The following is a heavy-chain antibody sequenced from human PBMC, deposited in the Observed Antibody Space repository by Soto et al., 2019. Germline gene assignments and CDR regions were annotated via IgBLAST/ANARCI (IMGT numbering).Heavy chain of an antibody. J-gene: IGHJ6*02. Sequence: ASVKVSCKASGYSFTSYGISWVRQAPGQGLEWMGWISAYNGNTNYAQKLQGRVTMTTDTSTSTAYMELRSLRSDDTAVYYCARDGYSSGWTTLSVYYYYGMDVWGQGTTVTVSS. CDR2: ISAYNGNT. CDR1: GYSFTSYG. CDR3: ARDGYSSGWTTLSVYYYYGMDV. D-gene: IGHD6-19*01. V-gene: IGHV1-18*04.